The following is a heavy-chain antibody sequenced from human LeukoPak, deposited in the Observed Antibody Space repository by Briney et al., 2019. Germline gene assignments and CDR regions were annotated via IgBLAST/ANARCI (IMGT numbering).Heavy chain of an antibody. Sequence: GASVKVSCKASGGTFSSYAISWVRQAPGQGLEWMGGIIPILGTSNYAQKFQDRLTITADESTSTAYLELSSLTSADTAVYYCAREVSGTYCDYWGQGSLVTVSS. CDR3: AREVSGTYCDY. J-gene: IGHJ4*02. CDR1: GGTFSSYA. V-gene: IGHV1-69*13. D-gene: IGHD1-26*01. CDR2: IIPILGTS.